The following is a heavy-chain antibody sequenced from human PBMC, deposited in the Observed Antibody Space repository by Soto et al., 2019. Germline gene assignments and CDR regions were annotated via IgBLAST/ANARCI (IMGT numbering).Heavy chain of an antibody. V-gene: IGHV3-15*01. D-gene: IGHD1-1*01. J-gene: IGHJ6*02. Sequence: RASLRLSCAASGFAFSNARMFWFRQTPGKGLSLIGRIKSKPDGGTTDYAAPVKGRITISRDDSKNSLSLQMNSPKTNSSAVYYSTTYHCDSVGTPDYYYYGRDGCGQGTTVTVSS. CDR1: GFAFSNAR. CDR2: IKSKPDGGTT. CDR3: TTYHCDSVGTPDYYYYGRDG.